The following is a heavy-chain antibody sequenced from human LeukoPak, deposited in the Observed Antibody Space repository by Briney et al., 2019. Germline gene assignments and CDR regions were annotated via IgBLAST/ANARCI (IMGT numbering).Heavy chain of an antibody. Sequence: GGSLRLSCAASRFTFSNYWMNWVRQAPGKGLEWVSAISGSGGSTYYADSVKGRFTISRDNSKNTLYLRMNSLRAEDTAVYYCAKDGRCSGGSCYSYFDYWGQGTLVTVSS. CDR3: AKDGRCSGGSCYSYFDY. J-gene: IGHJ4*02. V-gene: IGHV3-23*01. CDR2: ISGSGGST. D-gene: IGHD2-15*01. CDR1: RFTFSNYW.